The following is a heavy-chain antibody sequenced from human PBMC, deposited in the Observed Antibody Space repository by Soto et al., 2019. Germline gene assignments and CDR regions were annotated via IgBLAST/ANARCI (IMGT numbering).Heavy chain of an antibody. CDR3: ARPPGYISDWYYFDL. J-gene: IGHJ4*02. CDR2: ISPKSGGT. V-gene: IGHV1-2*02. CDR1: GYSFIDYY. D-gene: IGHD3-9*01. Sequence: QVQLVQFGAEVKKPGGSVNVSCEASGYSFIDYYIHWVRQAPGQGLEWMGRISPKSGGTNYAKKFEGRVTLTWDTSLNTAYMELSSLKSDDTAVYYCARPPGYISDWYYFDLWGQGTRVTVSS.